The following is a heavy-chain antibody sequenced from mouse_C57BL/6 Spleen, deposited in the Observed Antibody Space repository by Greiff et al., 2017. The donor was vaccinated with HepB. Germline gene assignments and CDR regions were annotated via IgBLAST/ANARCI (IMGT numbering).Heavy chain of an antibody. J-gene: IGHJ3*01. Sequence: QVQLKESGPGLVQPSQSLSITCTVSGFSLTSYGVHWVRQSPGKGLEWLGVIWSGGSTDYNAAFISRLSISKDNSKSQVFFKMNILQADDTAIYYCARPDDGYTAWFAYWGQGTLVTVSA. CDR1: GFSLTSYG. D-gene: IGHD2-3*01. CDR3: ARPDDGYTAWFAY. V-gene: IGHV2-2*01. CDR2: IWSGGST.